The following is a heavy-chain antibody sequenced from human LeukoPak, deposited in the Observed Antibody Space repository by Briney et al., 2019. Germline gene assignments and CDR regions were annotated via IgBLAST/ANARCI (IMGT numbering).Heavy chain of an antibody. Sequence: GGSLRLSCAASGFTFSSYAMHWVRQAPGKGLEWVAVISYDGSNKYYADSVRGRFTISRDNSKNTFYLQMNNLRAEDTALYYCAKRTSYSGSYPHFDYWGQGTLVTVSS. CDR1: GFTFSSYA. CDR3: AKRTSYSGSYPHFDY. CDR2: ISYDGSNK. D-gene: IGHD1-26*01. V-gene: IGHV3-30-3*01. J-gene: IGHJ4*02.